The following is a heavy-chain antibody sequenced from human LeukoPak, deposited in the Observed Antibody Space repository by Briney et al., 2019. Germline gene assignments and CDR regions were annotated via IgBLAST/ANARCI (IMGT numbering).Heavy chain of an antibody. CDR3: ARARTGRRGGIDY. V-gene: IGHV4-31*03. D-gene: IGHD3-16*01. CDR1: GGSISSGGYY. CDR2: IYYSGST. J-gene: IGHJ4*02. Sequence: SQTLSLTCTVSGGSISSGGYYWSWIRQHPGKGLEWIGYIYYSGSTYYNPSLKSRVTISVDTSKNQFSLKLSSVTAADTAVYYCARARTGRRGGIDYWGQGTLVTVPS.